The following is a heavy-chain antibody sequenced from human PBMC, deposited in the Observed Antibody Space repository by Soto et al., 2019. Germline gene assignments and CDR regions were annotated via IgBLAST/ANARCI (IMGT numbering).Heavy chain of an antibody. Sequence: QVQLQESGPGLVKPSGTLSLTCAVSSGSISSSNWWSWVRQPPGKGLELIGEIYHSGSTNYNPSLKSRVTISVDKSKDQFSLKLSSVTAADTAVYYCASRAGGDFWSGPLDEYFQHWGQGTLVTVSS. D-gene: IGHD3-3*01. V-gene: IGHV4-4*02. CDR2: IYHSGST. CDR3: ASRAGGDFWSGPLDEYFQH. J-gene: IGHJ1*01. CDR1: SGSISSSNW.